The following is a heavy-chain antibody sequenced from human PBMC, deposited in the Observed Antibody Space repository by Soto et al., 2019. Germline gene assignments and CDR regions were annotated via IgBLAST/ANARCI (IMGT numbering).Heavy chain of an antibody. J-gene: IGHJ6*02. CDR2: IIPIFGTA. V-gene: IGHV1-69*12. CDR3: AREPYGSGSYHDYYYYGMDV. CDR1: GGTFSSYA. D-gene: IGHD3-10*01. Sequence: QVQLVQSGAEVKKPGSSVKVSCKASGGTFSSYAISWVRQAPGQGLEWMGGIIPIFGTANYAQKFQGRVTITADESXXTXYXXLSSLRSEDTAVYYCAREPYGSGSYHDYYYYGMDVWGQGTTVTVSS.